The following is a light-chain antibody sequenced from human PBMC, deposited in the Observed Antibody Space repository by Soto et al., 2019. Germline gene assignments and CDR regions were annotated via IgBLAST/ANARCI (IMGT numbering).Light chain of an antibody. V-gene: IGKV3-20*01. CDR3: QQYGSSPFT. Sequence: EFVLTQSPGTLSLSPGERATLSCRTSQSVSSSYFAWYQQKPGQAPRLLIYGASSRATGIPDMFSGSGSGTDFTLTISRLEPEDFALYYCQQYGSSPFTFGPGTKVDIK. CDR2: GAS. J-gene: IGKJ3*01. CDR1: QSVSSSY.